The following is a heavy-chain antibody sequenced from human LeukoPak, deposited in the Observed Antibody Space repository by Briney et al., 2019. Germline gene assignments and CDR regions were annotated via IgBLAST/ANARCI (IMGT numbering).Heavy chain of an antibody. J-gene: IGHJ4*02. CDR3: AKINGGPRDY. CDR1: GFTFSSYG. V-gene: IGHV3-30*18. Sequence: GGSLRLSCADSGFTFSSYGVHWVHQAPGKGLEWVAVISYDGSNKYYADSVKGRFTISRDNSKNTLYLQMNSLRAEDTAVYYCAKINGGPRDYWGQGTLVTVSS. CDR2: ISYDGSNK. D-gene: IGHD2-8*01.